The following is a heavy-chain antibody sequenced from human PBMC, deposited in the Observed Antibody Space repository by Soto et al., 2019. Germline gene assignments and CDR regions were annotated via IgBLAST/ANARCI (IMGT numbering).Heavy chain of an antibody. V-gene: IGHV4-31*03. Sequence: SETLSLTCTVSGGSISSGGYYWSWIRQHPGKGLEWIGYIHYSGSTYYNPSLKSRVTISVDKSQSQFSLRLLSVTAADTAIYYCAGAHLTAPDAFDVWGPGRMVTVSS. CDR3: AGAHLTAPDAFDV. CDR1: GGSISSGGYY. CDR2: IHYSGST. D-gene: IGHD5-18*01. J-gene: IGHJ3*01.